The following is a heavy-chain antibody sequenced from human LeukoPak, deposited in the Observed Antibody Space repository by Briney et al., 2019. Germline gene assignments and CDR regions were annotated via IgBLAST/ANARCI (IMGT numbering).Heavy chain of an antibody. Sequence: PSGTLSLTCAVSGGSISSSNWWSWVRQPPGKGLEWIGEIYHSGSTNYNPSLKSRVTISVDKSKNQFSLKLSSVTAADTAVYYSARRLAAAGLTPYYYYGMDVWGQGTTVTVSS. D-gene: IGHD6-13*01. CDR1: GGSISSSNW. V-gene: IGHV4-4*02. CDR2: IYHSGST. CDR3: ARRLAAAGLTPYYYYGMDV. J-gene: IGHJ6*02.